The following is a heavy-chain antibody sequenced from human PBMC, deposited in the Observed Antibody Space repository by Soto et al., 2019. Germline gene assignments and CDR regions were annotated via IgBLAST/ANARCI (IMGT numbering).Heavy chain of an antibody. CDR1: GFTFSTYA. Sequence: GSLRLSCAASGFTFSTYAMHCVRQAPGKGLEWVAVIPYDGSNTDYADSVKGRFNISRDNSKKTMDLKMHSLRPEDSAVYYCARGKSTWESDAFDLWGQGTMVTVSS. J-gene: IGHJ3*01. V-gene: IGHV3-30-3*01. CDR3: ARGKSTWESDAFDL. CDR2: IPYDGSNT. D-gene: IGHD1-26*01.